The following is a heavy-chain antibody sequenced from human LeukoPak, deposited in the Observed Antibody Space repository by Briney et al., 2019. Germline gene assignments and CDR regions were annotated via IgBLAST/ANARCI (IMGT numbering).Heavy chain of an antibody. CDR2: IWYDGSIK. Sequence: PGGSLRLSCAASGFTFTNYGMHWVRQAPGKGLEWVAVIWYDGSIKYYADSVKGRFTISRDNSKNTLYLQMNSLRAEDTAVYYCARVDYDSSGYYDLNPWGQGTLVTVSS. J-gene: IGHJ5*02. D-gene: IGHD3-22*01. V-gene: IGHV3-33*01. CDR1: GFTFTNYG. CDR3: ARVDYDSSGYYDLNP.